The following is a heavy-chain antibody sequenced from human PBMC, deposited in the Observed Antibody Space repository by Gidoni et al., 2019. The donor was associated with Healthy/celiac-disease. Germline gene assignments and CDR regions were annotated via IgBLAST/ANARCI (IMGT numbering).Heavy chain of an antibody. CDR3: AKGLGYCSGGSCPRYYYYGMDV. D-gene: IGHD2-15*01. CDR1: GFTFDDYA. J-gene: IGHJ6*02. V-gene: IGHV3-9*01. CDR2: ISWNSGSI. Sequence: EVQLVESGGGLVQPGRSLRLSCAASGFTFDDYAMHWVRQAPGKGLEWVSGISWNSGSIGYADSVKGRFTISRDNAKNSLYLQMNSLRAEDTALYYCAKGLGYCSGGSCPRYYYYGMDVWGQGTTVTVSS.